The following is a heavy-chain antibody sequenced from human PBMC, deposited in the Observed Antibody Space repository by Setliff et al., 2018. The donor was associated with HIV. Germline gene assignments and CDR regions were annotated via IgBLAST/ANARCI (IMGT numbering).Heavy chain of an antibody. CDR2: LYYGGTT. V-gene: IGHV4-39*01. J-gene: IGHJ3*02. D-gene: IGHD3-16*02. CDR3: ARHQVIPTVIGAFDI. CDR1: GDSISTSNSY. Sequence: PSETLSPTCTVSGDSISTSNSYWGWVRQPPGKGLEWIGSLYYGGTTYYNPSLKSRVTISVDTSKNHFSLKLSSVTAADTAVYYCARHQVIPTVIGAFDIWGQGTAVTVSS.